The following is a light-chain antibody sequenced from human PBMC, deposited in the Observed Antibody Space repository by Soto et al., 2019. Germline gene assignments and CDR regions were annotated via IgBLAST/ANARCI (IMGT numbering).Light chain of an antibody. V-gene: IGLV2-14*01. Sequence: QSALTQPASVSGSPGQSITISCTGTSSDVGGYNYVSWYQQHPGKAPKLMIYEVSNRPSGVSNRFSGSKSGNTASLTISRLQAEDEADYYCSSHTSSSTVVFGGGTKLTVL. CDR2: EVS. CDR1: SSDVGGYNY. J-gene: IGLJ2*01. CDR3: SSHTSSSTVV.